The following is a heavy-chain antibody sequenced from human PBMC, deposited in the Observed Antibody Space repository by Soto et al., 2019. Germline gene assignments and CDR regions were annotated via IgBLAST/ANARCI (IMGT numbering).Heavy chain of an antibody. CDR3: ARGWYYGSGSPFDP. Sequence: QVQLVQSGAEVKKPGASVKVSCKASGYTFTSYDINWVRQATGQGLEWMGWMNPNSGNTDYAQKFQGRVTMTTNTSIHTAYMELSSLRAEVTAVYYCARGWYYGSGSPFDPWGQGTRVPVSS. J-gene: IGHJ5*02. CDR1: GYTFTSYD. CDR2: MNPNSGNT. V-gene: IGHV1-8*01. D-gene: IGHD3-10*01.